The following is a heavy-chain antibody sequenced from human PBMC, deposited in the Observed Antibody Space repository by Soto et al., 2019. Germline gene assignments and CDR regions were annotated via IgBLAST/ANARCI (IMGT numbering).Heavy chain of an antibody. CDR2: TYYRSKWYN. J-gene: IGHJ4*02. CDR3: ARSQGFLDY. Sequence: PSRTLSLTCAISGDSVSSNSAAWNWIRQSPSGGLEWLGRTYYRSKWYNEYAVSVKGRITVNPDTSKNQFSLQLNSVTPEDTAIYYCARSQGFLDYWGQGTLVTVSS. V-gene: IGHV6-1*01. D-gene: IGHD2-15*01. CDR1: GDSVSSNSAA.